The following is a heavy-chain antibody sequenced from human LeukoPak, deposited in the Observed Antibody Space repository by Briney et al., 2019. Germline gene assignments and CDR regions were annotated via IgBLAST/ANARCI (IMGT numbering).Heavy chain of an antibody. J-gene: IGHJ3*02. D-gene: IGHD6-13*01. Sequence: PSETLSLTCTVSGGSISSSSYYWSWIRQPPGKGLEWIGYIYYSGSTSYNPSLKSRVTMLVDTSKNQFSLKLSSVTAADTAVYYCARYQTPIAAAGSRYAFDIWGQGTMVTVSS. CDR1: GGSISSSSYY. CDR2: IYYSGST. V-gene: IGHV4-61*01. CDR3: ARYQTPIAAAGSRYAFDI.